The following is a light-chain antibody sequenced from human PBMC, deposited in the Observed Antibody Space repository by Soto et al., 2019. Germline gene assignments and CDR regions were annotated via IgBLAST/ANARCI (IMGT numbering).Light chain of an antibody. J-gene: IGKJ3*01. CDR3: QQANTFPIFT. Sequence: DIQMTQSPSSVSASVGDRVTITCRASQGISSWLAWYQQKPGKAPKLLIYAASILQSGVPSRFXXXXSGTXXXXXXXXXXPEDFXXXYCQQANTFPIFTFGPGTKVDI. CDR1: QGISSW. CDR2: AAS. V-gene: IGKV1-12*01.